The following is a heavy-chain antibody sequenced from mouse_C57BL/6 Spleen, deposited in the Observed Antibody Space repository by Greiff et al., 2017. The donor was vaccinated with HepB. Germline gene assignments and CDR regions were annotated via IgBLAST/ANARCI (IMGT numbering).Heavy chain of an antibody. CDR2: INPNNGGT. D-gene: IGHD1-1*01. CDR1: GYTFTDYY. V-gene: IGHV1-26*01. Sequence: VQLQQSGPELVKPGASVKISCKAPGYTFTDYYMNWVKQSHGKSLEWIGDINPNNGGTSYNQKFKGKATLTVDKSSSTAYMELRSLTSEDSAVYYCAITTVVARYWYFDVWGTGTTATVSS. J-gene: IGHJ1*03. CDR3: AITTVVARYWYFDV.